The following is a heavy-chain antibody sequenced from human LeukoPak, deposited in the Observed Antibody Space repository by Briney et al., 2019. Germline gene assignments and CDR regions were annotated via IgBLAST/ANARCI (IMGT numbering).Heavy chain of an antibody. J-gene: IGHJ4*02. Sequence: GGSLRLSCAASGFSFDDYDMHWVRQAPGKGLEWVSGIRWKSGASDYADFVRGRFTISKDNAKNSLYLQLNSLRVEDTALYYCAKVMGGYGGGFDHWGQGTLVIVSS. D-gene: IGHD5-12*01. CDR1: GFSFDDYD. CDR2: IRWKSGAS. CDR3: AKVMGGYGGGFDH. V-gene: IGHV3-9*01.